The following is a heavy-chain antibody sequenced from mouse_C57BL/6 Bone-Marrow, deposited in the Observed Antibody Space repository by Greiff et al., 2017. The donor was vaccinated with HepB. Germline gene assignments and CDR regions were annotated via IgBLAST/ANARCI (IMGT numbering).Heavy chain of an antibody. CDR1: GFSFTSYA. J-gene: IGHJ3*01. V-gene: IGHV2-9-1*01. D-gene: IGHD3-2*02. CDR2: IWTGGGT. CDR3: AILDSSGYSFAY. Sequence: QVQLKESGPGLVAPSQSLSISCTVSGFSFTSYAISWVRQPSGKGLEWLGVIWTGGGTNYNSALKSRLSISKDNSKSQVFLKMNSLQTDDTARYYCAILDSSGYSFAYWGQGTLVTVSA.